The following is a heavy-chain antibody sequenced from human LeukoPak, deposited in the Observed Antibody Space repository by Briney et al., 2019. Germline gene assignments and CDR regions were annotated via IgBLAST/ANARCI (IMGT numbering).Heavy chain of an antibody. V-gene: IGHV4-34*01. CDR1: GGSFSGYY. D-gene: IGHD6-19*01. CDR3: ARLLDNSGWYDY. Sequence: SETLSLTCAVYGGSFSGYYWSWIRQPPGNGLEWIGIIHYSGSTYYNPSLKSRVTISVDTPKNQFSLKLSSVTAADTAVYYCARLLDNSGWYDYWGQGTLVTVSS. CDR2: IHYSGST. J-gene: IGHJ4*02.